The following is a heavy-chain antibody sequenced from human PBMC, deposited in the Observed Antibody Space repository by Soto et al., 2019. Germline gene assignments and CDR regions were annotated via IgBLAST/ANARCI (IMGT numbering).Heavy chain of an antibody. J-gene: IGHJ6*02. CDR2: VGWNGGDI. CDR3: AKDRAVVVPVSTSYFHYYWLHV. Sequence: GGSLRLSCAASGFTLDDYTMHWVRQAPGKGLEWVAGVGWNGGDIVYADSVKGRFTVSRDNTKNSLYLEMNSLRTEDTAIYYCAKDRAVVVPVSTSYFHYYWLHVWCQGTTVTVSS. CDR1: GFTLDDYT. V-gene: IGHV3-9*01. D-gene: IGHD2-2*01.